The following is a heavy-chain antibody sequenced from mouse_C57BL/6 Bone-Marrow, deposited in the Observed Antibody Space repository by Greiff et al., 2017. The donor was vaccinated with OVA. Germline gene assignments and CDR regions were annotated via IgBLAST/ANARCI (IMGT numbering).Heavy chain of an antibody. CDR3: ARSLYYYGSSWYFDG. Sequence: QVQLQQSGAELARPGASVKLSCKASGYTFTSYGISWVKQRTGQGLEWIGEIYPRSGNTYYNEKFKGKATLTADKSSSTAYMELRSLTSEDSAVYFCARSLYYYGSSWYFDGWGTGTTVTVSS. J-gene: IGHJ1*03. CDR2: IYPRSGNT. D-gene: IGHD1-1*01. CDR1: GYTFTSYG. V-gene: IGHV1-81*01.